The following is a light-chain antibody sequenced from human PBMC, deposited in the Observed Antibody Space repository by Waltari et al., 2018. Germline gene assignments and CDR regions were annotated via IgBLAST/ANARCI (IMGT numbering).Light chain of an antibody. Sequence: QSALTQPASVSGSLGRSITISCTGTSVDVANYNHVSWYRQSPGKVPKLVIYEVNKRPSGVSNRFSGSKSCNTASLTISGLQPEDESDSYFCSFASGTAFVFGSGTTITVL. CDR3: CSFASGTAFV. V-gene: IGLV2-23*02. CDR2: EVN. J-gene: IGLJ1*01. CDR1: SVDVANYNH.